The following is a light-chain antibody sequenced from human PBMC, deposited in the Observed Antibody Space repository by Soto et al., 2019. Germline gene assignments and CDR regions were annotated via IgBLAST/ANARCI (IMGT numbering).Light chain of an antibody. CDR3: QQYKSHSGYT. CDR2: KAS. J-gene: IGKJ2*01. Sequence: DIQMTQSPSTLSASVGDRVTITCRASQSISSWLAWYQQRPGKAPKLLIYKASSLESGVPSRFSGRGSGTEFTLTISSLQPDHFAIYYCQQYKSHSGYTFGQGTKLEI. CDR1: QSISSW. V-gene: IGKV1-5*03.